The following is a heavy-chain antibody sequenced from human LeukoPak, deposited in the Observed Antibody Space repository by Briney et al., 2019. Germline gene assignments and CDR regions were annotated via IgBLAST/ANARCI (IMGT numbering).Heavy chain of an antibody. Sequence: GGSLRLSCAASGITCSSYWMSWLRQAPGKGREGVANIGQDGSEKYYVDSVKGRFIISRDNAKNSLYLQMNSLTADDTAVYYCARSNSRSCCEFDYWGQGTPVTVSS. D-gene: IGHD1-26*01. CDR2: IGQDGSEK. CDR3: ARSNSRSCCEFDY. J-gene: IGHJ4*02. V-gene: IGHV3-7*01. CDR1: GITCSSYW.